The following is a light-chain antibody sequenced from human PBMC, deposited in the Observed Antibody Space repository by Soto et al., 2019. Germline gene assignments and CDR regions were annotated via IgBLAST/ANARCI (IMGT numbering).Light chain of an antibody. CDR3: QQYGTHST. V-gene: IGKV1-5*03. Sequence: DIQMNQSPSTLSASVGDRVSITCRASQSVSSWLAWYQLKPGKAPKLLIHKASNLQSGVPSRFSGSGSGTDFTLTISSLQPDDFASYYCQQYGTHSTFGQGTKREIK. CDR2: KAS. CDR1: QSVSSW. J-gene: IGKJ2*01.